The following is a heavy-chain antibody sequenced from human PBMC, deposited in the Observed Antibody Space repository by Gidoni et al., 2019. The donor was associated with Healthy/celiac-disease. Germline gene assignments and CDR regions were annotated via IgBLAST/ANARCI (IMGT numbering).Heavy chain of an antibody. J-gene: IGHJ4*02. V-gene: IGHV4-59*08. CDR3: ASGDRDGYNLYDY. D-gene: IGHD5-12*01. CDR2: IYYSGGT. Sequence: QVQLQESGPGLVKPSETLSLPCTASGGSISSYYWSWIRQPPGKGLEWIGYIYYSGGTNYNPSRKSRVTISVDTSKNQFSLKLSSVTAADTAVYYCASGDRDGYNLYDYWGQGTLVTVSS. CDR1: GGSISSYY.